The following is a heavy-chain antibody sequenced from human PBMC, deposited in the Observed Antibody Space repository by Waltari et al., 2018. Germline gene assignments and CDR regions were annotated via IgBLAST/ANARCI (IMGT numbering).Heavy chain of an antibody. J-gene: IGHJ4*02. D-gene: IGHD3-16*02. CDR1: GSSISSGYY. Sequence: QVQLQESGPGLVKPSETLSLTCAVSGSSISSGYYWGWIRQPPGKGLEWMVSIYHSGSTYYNPSLKSRVTISVDTSKNQFSLKLSSVTAADTAVYYCARLMITFGGVIVSFDYWGQGTLVTVSS. CDR2: IYHSGST. V-gene: IGHV4-38-2*01. CDR3: ARLMITFGGVIVSFDY.